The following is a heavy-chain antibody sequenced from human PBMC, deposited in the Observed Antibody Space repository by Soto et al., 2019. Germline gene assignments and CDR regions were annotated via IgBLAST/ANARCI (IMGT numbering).Heavy chain of an antibody. CDR1: GFTFSSYS. V-gene: IGHV3-48*01. CDR3: AREGVFGVVTYSMDV. J-gene: IGHJ6*03. D-gene: IGHD3-3*01. CDR2: ISSSSSTI. Sequence: EVQLVESGGGLVQPGGSLRLSCAASGFTFSSYSMNWARQAPGKGLEWVSYISSSSSTIYYADSVKGRFTITRDNAKNSLYLQMNSLRAEDTAVYYCAREGVFGVVTYSMDVWGKGTTVTVSS.